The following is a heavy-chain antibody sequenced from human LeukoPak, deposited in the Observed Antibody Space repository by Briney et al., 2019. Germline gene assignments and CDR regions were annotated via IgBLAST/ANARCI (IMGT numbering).Heavy chain of an antibody. CDR1: GGSISSYY. CDR2: IYYSGST. J-gene: IGHJ4*02. V-gene: IGHV4-59*01. CDR3: ARLLKYYDILTGYYNHFDY. Sequence: SETLSLTCTVSGGSISSYYWSWIRQPPGKGLEWIGYIYYSGSTNYNPSLKSRVTISVDTSKNQFSLKLSSVTAADTAVYHCARLLKYYDILTGYYNHFDYWGQGTLVTVSS. D-gene: IGHD3-9*01.